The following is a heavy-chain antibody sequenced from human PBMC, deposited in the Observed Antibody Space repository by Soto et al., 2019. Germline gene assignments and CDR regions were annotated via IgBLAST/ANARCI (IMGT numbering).Heavy chain of an antibody. CDR3: ARDSPWLRFLEVAPADKFDP. CDR2: ISAYNGNT. Sequence: ASVKVSCKASGYTFTSYGISWVRQAPGQGLERMGWISAYNGNTNYAQKLQGRVTMTTDTSTSTAYMELRSLRSDDTAVYYCARDSPWLRFLEVAPADKFDPWGQGTLVTVSS. D-gene: IGHD3-3*01. CDR1: GYTFTSYG. J-gene: IGHJ5*02. V-gene: IGHV1-18*01.